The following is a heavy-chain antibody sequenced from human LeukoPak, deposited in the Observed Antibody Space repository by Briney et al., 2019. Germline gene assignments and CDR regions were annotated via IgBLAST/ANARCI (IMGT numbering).Heavy chain of an antibody. J-gene: IGHJ4*02. CDR1: GFTFSGYA. CDR2: ISGSGGST. D-gene: IGHD3-10*01. Sequence: GGSLRLSCAASGFTFSGYAMSWVRQAPGKGLEWVSAISGSGGSTYYADSVKGRFTISRDNSKNTLYLQMNSLRAEDTAVYYCAKDLWFGGGRHDYWGQGTLVTVSS. V-gene: IGHV3-23*01. CDR3: AKDLWFGGGRHDY.